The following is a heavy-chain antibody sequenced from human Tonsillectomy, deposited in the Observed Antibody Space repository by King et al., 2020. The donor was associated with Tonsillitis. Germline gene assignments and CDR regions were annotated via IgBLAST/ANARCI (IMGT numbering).Heavy chain of an antibody. CDR1: GFTFSSYA. CDR2: ISYDGSNK. CDR3: ARDQGGYCTHGVCSPFDY. D-gene: IGHD2-8*01. V-gene: IGHV3-30*04. Sequence: VQLVESGGGVVQPGRSLRLSCAASGFTFSSYAMHWVRQAPGKGLEWVAVISYDGSNKYYADSVKGRFTISRDSSKNTLYLQMNSLRPEDTAVYYCARDQGGYCTHGVCSPFDYWGQGTLVTVSS. J-gene: IGHJ4*02.